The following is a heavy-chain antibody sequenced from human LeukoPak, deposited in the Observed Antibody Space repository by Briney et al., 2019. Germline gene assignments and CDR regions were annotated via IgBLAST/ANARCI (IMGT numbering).Heavy chain of an antibody. J-gene: IGHJ4*02. V-gene: IGHV4-38-2*01. CDR2: IYYSGST. CDR1: GFTFSSYS. CDR3: ARHPYGDYVDY. D-gene: IGHD4-17*01. Sequence: GSLRLSCAASGFTFSSYSMNWVRQPPGKGLEWIGSIYYSGSTYYNPSLKSRVTISVDTSKNQFSLKLTSVTAADTAVYYCARHPYGDYVDYWGQGTLITVSS.